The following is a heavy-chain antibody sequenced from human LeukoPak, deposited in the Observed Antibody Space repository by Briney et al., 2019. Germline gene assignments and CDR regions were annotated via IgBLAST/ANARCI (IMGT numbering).Heavy chain of an antibody. J-gene: IGHJ3*02. D-gene: IGHD3-10*01. V-gene: IGHV3-64*01. CDR2: ISSNGGST. CDR1: GFTLSSYA. Sequence: PGGSLRLSCAASGFTLSSYAMHWVRQAPGKGLEYVSAISSNGGSTYYANSVKGRFTISRDNSKNTLYLQMGSLRAEDMAVYYCARDYGPDAFDIWGQGTMVTVSS. CDR3: ARDYGPDAFDI.